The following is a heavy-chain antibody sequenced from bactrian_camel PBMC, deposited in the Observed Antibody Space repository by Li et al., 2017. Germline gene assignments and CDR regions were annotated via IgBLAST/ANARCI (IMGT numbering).Heavy chain of an antibody. D-gene: IGHD1*01. CDR1: RYGRGC. J-gene: IGHJ6*01. Sequence: HVQLVESGGGSVQAGGSLRLSCEASRYGRGCMGWFRHFPGKEREGVAVMDSDGSVTYADSVKGRFTISKDNRKNILYLQMNSLTPGDTAMYYCTARYEFGLGACRGVGGLGFWGQGTQVTVS. CDR2: MDSDGSV. CDR3: TARYEFGLGACRGVGGLGF. V-gene: IGHV3S53*01.